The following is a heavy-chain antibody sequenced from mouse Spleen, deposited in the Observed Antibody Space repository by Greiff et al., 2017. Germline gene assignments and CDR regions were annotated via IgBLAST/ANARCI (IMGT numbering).Heavy chain of an antibody. CDR2: INSDGGST. CDR3: ARPYYYGSRSWFAY. CDR1: EYEFPSHD. J-gene: IGHJ3*01. V-gene: IGHV5-2*01. D-gene: IGHD1-1*01. Sequence: VQLQQSGGGLVQPGESLKLSCESNEYEFPSHDMSWVRKTPEKRLELVAAINSDGGSTYYPDTMERRFIISRDNTKKTLYLQMSSLRSEDTALYYCARPYYYGSRSWFAYWGQGTLVTVSA.